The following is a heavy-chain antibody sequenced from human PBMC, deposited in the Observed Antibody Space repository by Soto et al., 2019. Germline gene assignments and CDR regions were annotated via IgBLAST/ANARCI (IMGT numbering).Heavy chain of an antibody. CDR3: ARDPTSNYHDYYYGMDV. CDR1: GGSISSYY. Sequence: SETLSLTCTVSGGSISSYYWSWIRQPPGKGLEWIGYIYYSGSTNYNPSLKSRVTISVDTSKNQFSLKLSSVTAADTAVYYCARDPTSNYHDYYYGMDVWGQGTTVTVSS. CDR2: IYYSGST. D-gene: IGHD4-4*01. V-gene: IGHV4-59*01. J-gene: IGHJ6*02.